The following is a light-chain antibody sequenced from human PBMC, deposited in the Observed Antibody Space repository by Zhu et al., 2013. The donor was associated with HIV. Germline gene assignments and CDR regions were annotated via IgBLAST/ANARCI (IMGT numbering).Light chain of an antibody. V-gene: IGKV3-20*01. CDR2: GTS. CDR3: QQYGSSRT. Sequence: EIVLTQSPGTLSLSPGERATLYCRASQTFTRNYFGWYQQKPGQAPRLLISGTSRRAAGIPDRFTGSGAGTDFTLTITKLEAEDCGVYYCQQYGSSRTFGQGTKLEIK. J-gene: IGKJ2*01. CDR1: QTFTRNY.